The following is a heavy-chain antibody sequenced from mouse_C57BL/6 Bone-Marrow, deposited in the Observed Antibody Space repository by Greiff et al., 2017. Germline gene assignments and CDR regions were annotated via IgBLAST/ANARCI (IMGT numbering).Heavy chain of an antibody. CDR1: GYTFTSYG. D-gene: IGHD2-2*01. CDR2: IYPRSGNT. J-gene: IGHJ3*01. CDR3: ARCGYHGGFAY. Sequence: VQLQESGAELARPGASVKLSCKASGYTFTSYGISWVKQRTGQGLEWIGEIYPRSGNTYYNEKFKGKATLTADKSSSTAYMELRSLTSEDSAVYFCARCGYHGGFAYWGQGALVTVSA. V-gene: IGHV1-81*01.